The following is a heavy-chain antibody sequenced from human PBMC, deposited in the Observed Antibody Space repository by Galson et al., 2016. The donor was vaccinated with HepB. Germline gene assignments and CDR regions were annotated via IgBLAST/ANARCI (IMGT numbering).Heavy chain of an antibody. V-gene: IGHV3-74*01. J-gene: IGHJ3*02. CDR2: IFTDGSGT. CDR3: GRGSKYGFDM. Sequence: SLRLSCAASGFTFSAYPMHWVRQAPGKGLVWISRIFTDGSGTRYADSVKGRFTISRDNAKNTLFLQMNSLRADDTAVYYCGRGSKYGFDMWGQGTMVTVSS. CDR1: GFTFSAYP.